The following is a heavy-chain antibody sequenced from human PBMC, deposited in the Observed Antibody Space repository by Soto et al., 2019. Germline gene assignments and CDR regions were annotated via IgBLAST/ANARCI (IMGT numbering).Heavy chain of an antibody. CDR3: ARPQGDYGDYLRAFDI. J-gene: IGHJ3*02. Sequence: QVQLVESGGGVVLPGGSLRISCAASGFPFSVYGMHWVRQAPGKGLEWVAVTWYDGTNKYYAESVKGRFIISRDNSKNTLYLQMNSLRAEDTAVYHCARPQGDYGDYLRAFDIWGPGTTVIVSS. D-gene: IGHD4-17*01. CDR2: TWYDGTNK. V-gene: IGHV3-33*01. CDR1: GFPFSVYG.